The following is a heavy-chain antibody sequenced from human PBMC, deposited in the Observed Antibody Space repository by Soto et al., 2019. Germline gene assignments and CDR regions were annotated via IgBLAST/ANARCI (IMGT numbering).Heavy chain of an antibody. V-gene: IGHV4-59*08. J-gene: IGHJ6*02. D-gene: IGHD4-17*01. CDR3: VRQGIDYLHGLVDV. Sequence: QVQLQQSGPRLVKPSETLSLTCTVSSGPDRSHNWGWIRQPPGRGLEWIGYVYYTGDTAYNPSRRGRVTISADTSTNDISLNLNSVTAADTAVYYCVRQGIDYLHGLVDVWGQGTTVSVSS. CDR1: SGPDRSHN. CDR2: VYYTGDT.